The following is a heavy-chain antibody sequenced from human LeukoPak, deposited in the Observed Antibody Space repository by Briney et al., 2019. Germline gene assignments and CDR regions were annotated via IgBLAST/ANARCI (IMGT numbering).Heavy chain of an antibody. CDR3: ARDGGIIRFGGQDV. CDR2: MNRDGSEK. J-gene: IGHJ6*02. CDR1: GFTFSSYW. V-gene: IGHV3-7*01. D-gene: IGHD3-16*01. Sequence: GGSLRLSCAASGFTFSSYWMSWVRQAPGKGLEWVANMNRDGSEKNYVDSIKGRFTISRDNAANSLYLQMNSLRVEDTAVYYCARDGGIIRFGGQDVWGQGTAVIVS.